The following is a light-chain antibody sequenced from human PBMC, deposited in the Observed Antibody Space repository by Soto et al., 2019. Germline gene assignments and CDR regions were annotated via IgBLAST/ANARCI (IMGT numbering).Light chain of an antibody. J-gene: IGLJ1*01. V-gene: IGLV2-14*03. CDR2: DVI. CDR3: NSYTPSGPPNYV. Sequence: SVLTQPASVSGSPGQSITISCIGTSRDVVVFDSVSWFQQHPGKVPKLLIYDVINRPSGVSYRFSGSRSGNTASLIISGLQAEDEADYYCNSYTPSGPPNYVFATGTKVTVL. CDR1: SRDVVVFDS.